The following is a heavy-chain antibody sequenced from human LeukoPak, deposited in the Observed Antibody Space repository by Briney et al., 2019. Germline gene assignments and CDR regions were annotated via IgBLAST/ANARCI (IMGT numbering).Heavy chain of an antibody. CDR2: IIPIFGTA. CDR3: ARDRWVSRSGDYYYGMDV. Sequence: SVKVSCKASGGTFSSYAISWVRQAPGQGLEWMGVIIPIFGTANYAQKFQGRVTITTDESTSTAYMELRSLRSDDTAVYYCARDRWVSRSGDYYYGMDVWGQGTTVTVSS. J-gene: IGHJ6*02. CDR1: GGTFSSYA. D-gene: IGHD3-10*01. V-gene: IGHV1-69*05.